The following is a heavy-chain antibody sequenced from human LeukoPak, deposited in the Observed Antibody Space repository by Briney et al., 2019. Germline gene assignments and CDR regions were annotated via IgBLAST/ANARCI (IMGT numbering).Heavy chain of an antibody. D-gene: IGHD6-19*01. Sequence: SETLSLTCTVSGGSTSSYYWSWIRQPPGKGLEWIGYIYYSGRTNYNPSLKSRVTISVDTSKNQFSLKLSSVTAADTAVYYCARDRGGIALALGIWGQGTMVTVSS. J-gene: IGHJ3*02. V-gene: IGHV4-59*12. CDR2: IYYSGRT. CDR1: GGSTSSYY. CDR3: ARDRGGIALALGI.